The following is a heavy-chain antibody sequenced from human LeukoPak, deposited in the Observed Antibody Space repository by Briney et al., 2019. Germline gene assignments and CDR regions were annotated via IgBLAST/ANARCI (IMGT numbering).Heavy chain of an antibody. CDR3: ARIAVAAYYFDY. CDR2: ISAYNGNP. V-gene: IGHV1-18*04. CDR1: GYTFTSYG. Sequence: GASVKVSCKASGYTFTSYGISWVRQAPGQGLEWMGWISAYNGNPKYAQKLQGRVTMTTDTSTSTAYMELRRLRSDDTAVYYCARIAVAAYYFDYWGQGTLVTVSS. D-gene: IGHD6-19*01. J-gene: IGHJ4*02.